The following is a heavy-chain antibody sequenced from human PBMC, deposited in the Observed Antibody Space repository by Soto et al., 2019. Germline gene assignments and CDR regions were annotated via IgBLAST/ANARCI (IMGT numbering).Heavy chain of an antibody. CDR2: IYYSGST. CDR1: GGSISSYY. J-gene: IGHJ4*02. CDR3: ARGLHGITGSYFGIDY. D-gene: IGHD1-26*01. V-gene: IGHV4-59*01. Sequence: SETLSLTCTVSGGSISSYYWSWIRQPPGKGLEWIGYIYYSGSTNYNPSLRSRVTISIDTSKNQFSLKLSSVTAADTAVYYCARGLHGITGSYFGIDYWGQGTLVTVSS.